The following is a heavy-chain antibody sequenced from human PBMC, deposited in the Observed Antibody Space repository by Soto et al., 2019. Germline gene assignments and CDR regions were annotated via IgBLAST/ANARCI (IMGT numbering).Heavy chain of an antibody. J-gene: IGHJ6*02. CDR2: ISYDGSNK. D-gene: IGHD3-10*01. Sequence: PGGSLRLSCAASGFTFSSYAMHWVRQAPGKGLEWVAVISYDGSNKYYADSVKGRFTISRDNSKNTLYLQMNSLRAEDTAVYYCARDRSGSYLLFNGMDVWGQGTTVTVSS. CDR3: ARDRSGSYLLFNGMDV. CDR1: GFTFSSYA. V-gene: IGHV3-30-3*01.